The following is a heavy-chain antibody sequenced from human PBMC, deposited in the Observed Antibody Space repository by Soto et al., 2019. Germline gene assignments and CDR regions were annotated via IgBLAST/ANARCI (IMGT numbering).Heavy chain of an antibody. CDR2: IIPIFGTA. J-gene: IGHJ3*02. CDR3: ASGAARDGYNPGLAFDI. D-gene: IGHD5-12*01. CDR1: GGTFSSYA. V-gene: IGHV1-69*13. Sequence: ASVKVSCKASGGTFSSYAISWVRQAPGQGLEWMGGIIPIFGTANYAQKFQGRVTITADESTSTAYMELSSLRSEDTAVYYCASGAARDGYNPGLAFDIWGQGTMVTVSS.